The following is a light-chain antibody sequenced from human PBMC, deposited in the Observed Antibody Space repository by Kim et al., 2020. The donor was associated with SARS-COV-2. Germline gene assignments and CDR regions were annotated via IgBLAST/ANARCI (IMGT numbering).Light chain of an antibody. J-gene: IGKJ3*01. V-gene: IGKV1-39*01. CDR2: AAS. CDR1: QSIFSH. CDR3: QQSYITPFT. Sequence: SVGDRVTITCRTTQSIFSHLNWYKQKPGRAPKLLISAASTLQGGVPSRFSGSGSETDFTLTISSLQPEDFATYFCQQSYITPFTFGPGTKVDIK.